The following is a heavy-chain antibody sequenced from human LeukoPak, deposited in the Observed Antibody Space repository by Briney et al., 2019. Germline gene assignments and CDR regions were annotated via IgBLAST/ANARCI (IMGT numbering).Heavy chain of an antibody. CDR1: GFTFSSYS. J-gene: IGHJ4*02. Sequence: GGSLRLSCAASGFTFSSYSMNWVRQAPGKGLEWVSSISSSSSYIYYADSVKGRFTISRDNAKNSLYLQMNSLRAEDTAVYYCARGNYDFWSGYLGYWGQGTLVTVSS. CDR2: ISSSSSYI. V-gene: IGHV3-21*01. D-gene: IGHD3-3*01. CDR3: ARGNYDFWSGYLGY.